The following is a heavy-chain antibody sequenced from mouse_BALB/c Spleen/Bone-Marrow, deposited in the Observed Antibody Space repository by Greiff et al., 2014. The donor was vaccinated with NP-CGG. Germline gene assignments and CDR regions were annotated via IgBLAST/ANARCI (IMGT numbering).Heavy chain of an antibody. Sequence: VQLKGSGGGLVKPGGSLELSCAASGFTFSDYYIYLLRPTPGKRVGGVATISDGGNYSYYPDSVKGRFTISRDNAKNNLYLQMSSLKSEDTAMYYCARSRMRYGAMDYWGQGTSVTVFS. D-gene: IGHD2-10*02. CDR3: ARSRMRYGAMDY. CDR1: GFTFSDYY. J-gene: IGHJ4*01. CDR2: ISDGGNYS. V-gene: IGHV5-4*02.